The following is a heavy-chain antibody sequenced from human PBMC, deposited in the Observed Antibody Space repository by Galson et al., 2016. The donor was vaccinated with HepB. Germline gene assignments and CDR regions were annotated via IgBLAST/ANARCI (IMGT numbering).Heavy chain of an antibody. D-gene: IGHD3-9*01. Sequence: SLRLFCAASGFTFSRYEMNWVRQAPGKGLEWVSYISSSGTTIYYADSVKGRFTISRDNAKNSLYLQMNSLRAEDTAVYYCAREPVRLDDLLTGPPKNPDYWGQGTLVTVSS. CDR3: AREPVRLDDLLTGPPKNPDY. CDR1: GFTFSRYE. CDR2: ISSSGTTI. V-gene: IGHV3-48*03. J-gene: IGHJ4*02.